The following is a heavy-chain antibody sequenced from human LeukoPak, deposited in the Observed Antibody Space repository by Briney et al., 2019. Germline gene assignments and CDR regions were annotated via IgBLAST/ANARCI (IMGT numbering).Heavy chain of an antibody. J-gene: IGHJ4*02. V-gene: IGHV4-39*07. CDR3: ARGGYSGYDYAFDY. D-gene: IGHD5-12*01. Sequence: SETLSLTCIVSGGSISSTTYYWSWIRQPPGKGLEWIGEINHSGSTNYNPSLKSRVTISVDTSKNQFSLKLSSVTAADTAVYYCARGGYSGYDYAFDYWGQGTLVTVSS. CDR1: GGSISSTTYY. CDR2: INHSGST.